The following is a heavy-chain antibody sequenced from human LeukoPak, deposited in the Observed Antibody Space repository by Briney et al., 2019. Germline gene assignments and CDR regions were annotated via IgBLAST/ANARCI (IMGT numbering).Heavy chain of an antibody. J-gene: IGHJ4*02. CDR1: GGSISSYY. CDR3: ARSGSDYGDY. D-gene: IGHD6-25*01. CDR2: IYYSGST. V-gene: IGHV4-59*01. Sequence: PSETLSLTCTVSGGSISSYYWSWIRQPPGKGLEWIGYIYYSGSTNYNPSLKSRATISVDTSKNQFSLKLSSVTAADTAVYYCARSGSDYGDYWGQGTLVTVSS.